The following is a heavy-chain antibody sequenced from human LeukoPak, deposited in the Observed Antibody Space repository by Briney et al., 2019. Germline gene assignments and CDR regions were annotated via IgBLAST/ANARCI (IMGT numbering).Heavy chain of an antibody. CDR2: MNPNSGNT. Sequence: ASVKVSCKASGYTSTSYDSNWVRQATGQGLEWMGWMNPNSGNTGYAQKFQGRVTMTRNTSISTAYMELSSLRSEDTAVYYCARGQDSSGWRVYYYYYMDVWGKGTTVTVSS. CDR1: GYTSTSYD. CDR3: ARGQDSSGWRVYYYYYMDV. V-gene: IGHV1-8*01. J-gene: IGHJ6*03. D-gene: IGHD6-19*01.